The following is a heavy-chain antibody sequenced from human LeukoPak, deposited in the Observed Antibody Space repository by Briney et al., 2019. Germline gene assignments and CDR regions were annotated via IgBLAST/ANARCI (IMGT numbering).Heavy chain of an antibody. J-gene: IGHJ4*02. V-gene: IGHV3-21*01. D-gene: IGHD2-2*01. CDR3: ARGYCSSTSCYGVFDY. CDR2: ISSSSSHI. CDR1: GFTFSSYA. Sequence: GGSLRLSCAASGFTFSSYAMHWVRQAPGKGLEWVSSISSSSSHIYYADSVKGRFTISRDNAKNSLYLQMNSLRAEDTAVYYCARGYCSSTSCYGVFDYWGQGTLVTVSS.